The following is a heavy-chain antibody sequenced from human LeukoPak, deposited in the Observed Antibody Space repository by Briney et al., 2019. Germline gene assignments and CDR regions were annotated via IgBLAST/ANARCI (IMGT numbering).Heavy chain of an antibody. J-gene: IGHJ4*02. D-gene: IGHD3-22*01. CDR1: GYTFTSYG. CDR3: AATQDYYDSSGSLGNFDY. CDR2: ISAYNGNT. Sequence: ASVKVSCKASGYTFTSYGISWVRQAPGQGLEWMGWISAYNGNTNYAQKFQDRVTMTTYTSTSTAYMELRSLRSDDTAVYYCAATQDYYDSSGSLGNFDYWGQGTLVTVSS. V-gene: IGHV1-18*01.